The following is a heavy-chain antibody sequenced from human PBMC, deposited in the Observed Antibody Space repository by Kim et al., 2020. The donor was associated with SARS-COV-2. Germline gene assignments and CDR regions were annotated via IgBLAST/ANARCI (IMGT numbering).Heavy chain of an antibody. CDR3: TRMCVTGTTEDLPDFDY. V-gene: IGHV3-49*03. J-gene: IGHJ4*02. CDR1: GFTFGDYA. D-gene: IGHD1-20*01. Sequence: GGSLRLSCTASGFTFGDYAMSWFRQAPGKGLEGVGFIRSKAYGGTTEYAASVKGRFTISRDDSKSIAYLQMNSLKTEDTAVYYCTRMCVTGTTEDLPDFDYWGQGTLVTVSS. CDR2: IRSKAYGGTT.